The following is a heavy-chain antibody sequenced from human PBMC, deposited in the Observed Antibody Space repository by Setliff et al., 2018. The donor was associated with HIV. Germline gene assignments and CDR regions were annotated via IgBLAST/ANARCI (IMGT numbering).Heavy chain of an antibody. CDR3: ARDLYTTSYYMTGY. CDR2: ISSTGSYT. D-gene: IGHD1-26*01. V-gene: IGHV3-11*05. Sequence: PGGSLRLSCAASGFSFSTYAMSWIRQAPGKGLEWVSYISSTGSYTNYADSVKGRLTISRDNAKNSLYLQMNSLRAEDTAVYYCARDLYTTSYYMTGYWGQGTLVTVSS. CDR1: GFSFSTYA. J-gene: IGHJ4*02.